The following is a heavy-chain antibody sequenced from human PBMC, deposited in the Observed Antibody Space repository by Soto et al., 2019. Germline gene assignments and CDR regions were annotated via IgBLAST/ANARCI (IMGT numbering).Heavy chain of an antibody. CDR3: AKDLIYGYNSGRPFDY. D-gene: IGHD6-19*01. V-gene: IGHV3-23*01. CDR1: GFTFSSYA. Sequence: EVQLLESGGGLVQPGGSLRLSCAASGFTFSSYAMSWVRHAPGKVLEWVSAIGGRGDSTYYADSVKGRFTISRDNSRDTLYLQMNSLRAEDTAVYYCAKDLIYGYNSGRPFDYWGQGTLVTVSS. J-gene: IGHJ4*02. CDR2: IGGRGDST.